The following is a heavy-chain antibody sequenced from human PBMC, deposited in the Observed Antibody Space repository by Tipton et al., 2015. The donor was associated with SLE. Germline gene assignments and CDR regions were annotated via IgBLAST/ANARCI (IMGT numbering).Heavy chain of an antibody. J-gene: IGHJ3*01. Sequence: SLRLSCAASGFTFSNFEGNWIRQAPGKGLEWVSYISSSGSGSIILYADSVKGRFTISRDTAKNSLYLQMNSLKAEDTAVYFCARDKDPSYYDSSGLYFDDALDVWGQGTVVTVSS. V-gene: IGHV3-48*03. CDR3: ARDKDPSYYDSSGLYFDDALDV. CDR1: GFTFSNFE. CDR2: ISSSGSGSII. D-gene: IGHD3-22*01.